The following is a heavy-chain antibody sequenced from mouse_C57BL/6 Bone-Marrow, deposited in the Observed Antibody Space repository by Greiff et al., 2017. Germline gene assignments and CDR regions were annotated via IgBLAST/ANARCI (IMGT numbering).Heavy chain of an antibody. CDR2: ISYDGSN. CDR1: GYSITSGYY. V-gene: IGHV3-6*01. Sequence: DVQLVESGPGLVKPSQSLSLTCSVTGYSITSGYYWNWIRQFPGNKLEWMGYISYDGSNNYNPSLKNRISFTSDTSKTQFFLKLNSVTPEDTATDYCARERARTERACDYGGQGTTLTVSS. J-gene: IGHJ2*01. D-gene: IGHD4-1*01. CDR3: ARERARTERACDY.